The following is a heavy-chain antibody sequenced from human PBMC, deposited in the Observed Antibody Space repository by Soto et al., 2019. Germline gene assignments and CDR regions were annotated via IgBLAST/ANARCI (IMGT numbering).Heavy chain of an antibody. J-gene: IGHJ3*01. CDR2: IYYSGTT. D-gene: IGHD1-26*01. V-gene: IGHV4-59*01. CDR3: ARAGGRYAITAYDV. Sequence: QVQLQESGPGLVKPSETRSLICAGSGVSINSYYWSWIRQPPGKALEWIGYIYYSGTTNYNPSLKSRVTISVDTSKNQFSLRLSSVTAADTAVYYCARAGGRYAITAYDVWGPGTLVTVSS. CDR1: GVSINSYY.